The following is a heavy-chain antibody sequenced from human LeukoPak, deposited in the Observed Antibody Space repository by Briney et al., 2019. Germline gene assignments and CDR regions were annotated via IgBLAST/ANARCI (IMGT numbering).Heavy chain of an antibody. CDR2: IYYSGST. D-gene: IGHD2-15*01. V-gene: IGHV4-39*07. CDR3: AGELLGFDY. Sequence: KPSETLSLTCTVSGGSISSSSYYWGWIRQPPGKGLEWIGSIYYSGSTYYKPSLKSRVTISVDTSKNQFSLKLSSVTAADTAVYYCAGELLGFDYWGQGTLVTVSS. J-gene: IGHJ4*02. CDR1: GGSISSSSYY.